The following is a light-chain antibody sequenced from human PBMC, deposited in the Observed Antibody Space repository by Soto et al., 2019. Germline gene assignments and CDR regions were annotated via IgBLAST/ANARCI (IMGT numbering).Light chain of an antibody. CDR2: EVS. J-gene: IGLJ2*01. CDR3: AAYAGSDNVI. CDR1: SSDIGGFNF. Sequence: QSALTQPPSASGSLGQSVTISCTGTSSDIGGFNFVSWYQQHPGKAPKLMIYEVSKRPSGVPDRFSGSKSANTASLTVSGLQTEDEADYYCAAYAGSDNVIFGGGTKLTVL. V-gene: IGLV2-8*01.